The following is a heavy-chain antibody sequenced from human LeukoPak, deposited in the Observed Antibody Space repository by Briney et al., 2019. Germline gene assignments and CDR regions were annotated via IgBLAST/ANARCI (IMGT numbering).Heavy chain of an antibody. J-gene: IGHJ6*03. Sequence: GGSLRLSCAASGFTFSSYAMSWVRQAPGKGLEWVSAISGSGGSTYYADSVKGRFTISRDNSKNTLYLQMDSLRAEDTAVYYCARDPYSGSYAHLYYYYMDVWGKGTTVTISS. CDR1: GFTFSSYA. V-gene: IGHV3-23*01. CDR3: ARDPYSGSYAHLYYYYMDV. D-gene: IGHD1-26*01. CDR2: ISGSGGST.